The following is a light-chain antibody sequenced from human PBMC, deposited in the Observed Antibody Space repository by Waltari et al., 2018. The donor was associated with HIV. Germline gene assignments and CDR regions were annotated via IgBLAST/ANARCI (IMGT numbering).Light chain of an antibody. J-gene: IGKJ4*01. CDR3: QQYNSPLT. V-gene: IGKV1-5*03. Sequence: DIQMTQSPSTLSESVGDRVTITCRASQSISSWLAWYQQKPGKAPKLLLYKASRLESGFPSRFSCSGSGTEFTLTISSLQPDDFATYYCQQYNSPLTFGGGTKVEIK. CDR2: KAS. CDR1: QSISSW.